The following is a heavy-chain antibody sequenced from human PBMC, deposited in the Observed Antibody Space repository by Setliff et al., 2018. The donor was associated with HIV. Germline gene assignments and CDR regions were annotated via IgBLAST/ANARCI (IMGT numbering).Heavy chain of an antibody. D-gene: IGHD3-16*02. J-gene: IGHJ4*02. CDR2: VRGKTYGGTT. CDR3: TRVRMITFGGLIPPALDY. V-gene: IGHV3-49*04. Sequence: GGSLRLSCAASGFTFSSYWMTWVRQAPGKGLEWVGFVRGKTYGGTTEYAASVKGRFTISRDESKSIAYLQMNNLKTEDAAVYYCTRVRMITFGGLIPPALDYWGQGTLVTVSS. CDR1: GFTFSSYW.